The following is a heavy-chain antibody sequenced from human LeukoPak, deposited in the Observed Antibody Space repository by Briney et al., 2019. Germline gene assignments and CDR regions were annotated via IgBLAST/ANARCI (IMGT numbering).Heavy chain of an antibody. Sequence: ASVEVSCKASGYTFTSYGISWVRQAPGQGLEWMGWISAYNGNTNYAQKLQGRVTMTTDTSTSAAYMELRSLRSDDTAVYYCARDAYYYDSSGSTRYFQHWGQGTLVTVSS. J-gene: IGHJ1*01. CDR1: GYTFTSYG. CDR2: ISAYNGNT. V-gene: IGHV1-18*01. D-gene: IGHD3-22*01. CDR3: ARDAYYYDSSGSTRYFQH.